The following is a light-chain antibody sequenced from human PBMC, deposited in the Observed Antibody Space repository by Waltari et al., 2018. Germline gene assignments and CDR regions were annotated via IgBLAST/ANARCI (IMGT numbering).Light chain of an antibody. V-gene: IGKV3-11*01. CDR3: QLRTGWPMT. CDR2: DAS. J-gene: IGKJ5*01. CDR1: QSVSNS. Sequence: EVVLTQSPATLSLSPGERATLSCRASQSVSNSLAWSRQKPGQAPSLLIYDASTRAAGIPDRFSGSGSGTDFTLTIISLEPEDFAVYYCQLRTGWPMTFGQGTRLEIK.